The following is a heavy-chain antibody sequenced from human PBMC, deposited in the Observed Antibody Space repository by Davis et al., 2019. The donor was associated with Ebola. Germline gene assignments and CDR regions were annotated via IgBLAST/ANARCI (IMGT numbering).Heavy chain of an antibody. CDR1: GYTFSGYY. J-gene: IGHJ4*02. CDR3: ARDQGVYYYDSSGYY. Sequence: ASVKVSCKASGYTFSGYYIHWVRQAPGQGLEWMGWINPNSGGTNYAQKFQGRVTITADESTSTAYMELSSLRSEDTAVYYCARDQGVYYYDSSGYYWGQGTLVTVSS. CDR2: INPNSGGT. D-gene: IGHD3-22*01. V-gene: IGHV1-2*02.